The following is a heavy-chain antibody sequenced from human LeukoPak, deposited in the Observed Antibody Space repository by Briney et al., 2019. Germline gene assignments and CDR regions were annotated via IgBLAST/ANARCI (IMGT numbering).Heavy chain of an antibody. CDR1: GFTFSSYA. CDR2: ISGSGGST. J-gene: IGHJ4*02. V-gene: IGHV3-23*01. CDR3: AKDRNTYYYGSSGLLFGY. Sequence: PGGSLRLSCAASGFTFSSYAMSWVRQAPGKGLEWVSAISGSGGSTYYADSVKGRFTISRDNSKNTLYLQMNSLRAEDTAVYYCAKDRNTYYYGSSGLLFGYWGQGTLVAVSS. D-gene: IGHD3-22*01.